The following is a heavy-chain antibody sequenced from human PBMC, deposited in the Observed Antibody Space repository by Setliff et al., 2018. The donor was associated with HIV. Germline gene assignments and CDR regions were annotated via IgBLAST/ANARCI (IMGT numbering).Heavy chain of an antibody. J-gene: IGHJ5*02. D-gene: IGHD3-3*01. CDR2: IYYSGST. CDR3: ARGNTISEVVTTNWLDP. V-gene: IGHV4-31*03. Sequence: SETLSLTCSVSGVSISSGGYYWSWIRQHPGKGLEWIGYIYYSGSTYYKPSLKSRVTISVDTSKNQFSLNLRSVTAADTAVYYCARGNTISEVVTTNWLDPWGQGTLVTVSS. CDR1: GVSISSGGYY.